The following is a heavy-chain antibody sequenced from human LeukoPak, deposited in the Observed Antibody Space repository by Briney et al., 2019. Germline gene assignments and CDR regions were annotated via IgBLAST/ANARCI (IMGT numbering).Heavy chain of an antibody. V-gene: IGHV4-39*01. Sequence: SETLSLTCTVSGGSISSSSYYWGWIRQPPGKGLEWIGSIYYSGSTYYNPSLKSRVTISVDTSKNQFSLKLSSVTAADTAVYYCARVPYDSSGYLYWGQGTLVTVSS. J-gene: IGHJ4*02. CDR2: IYYSGST. CDR1: GGSISSSSYY. CDR3: ARVPYDSSGYLY. D-gene: IGHD3-22*01.